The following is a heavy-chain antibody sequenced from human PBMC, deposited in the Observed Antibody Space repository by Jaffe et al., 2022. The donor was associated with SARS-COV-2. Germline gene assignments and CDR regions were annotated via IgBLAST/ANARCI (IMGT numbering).Heavy chain of an antibody. CDR2: ISYDGSIE. V-gene: IGHV3-30*04. D-gene: IGHD1-1*01. Sequence: QVQLVESGGGVVQPGRSLRLSCAASGFILSNYAMHWVRQAPGKGLQWVALISYDGSIEYYADSVKGRFTVSRDDSKNTLFLQMNSLRPEDTAVYYCARVQLAFDYWGQGTLVTVSS. CDR1: GFILSNYA. CDR3: ARVQLAFDY. J-gene: IGHJ4*02.